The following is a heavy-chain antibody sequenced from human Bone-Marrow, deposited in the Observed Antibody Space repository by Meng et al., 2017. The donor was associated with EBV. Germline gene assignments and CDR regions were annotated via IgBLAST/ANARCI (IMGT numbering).Heavy chain of an antibody. V-gene: IGHV3-30*18. CDR1: GCAFRTYD. CDR2: IPSDGSHNK. Sequence: ECGWSAVQPGRSLSLSFGVAGCAFRTYDFHWVRRAPGKGPEWVAIIPSDGSHNKYYADSVKCRFTISRDNSKNTLYLQMNSLRTEDTAVYYCAKDLSGRFDPWGQGTLVTVSS. J-gene: IGHJ5*02. D-gene: IGHD1-14*01. CDR3: AKDLSGRFDP.